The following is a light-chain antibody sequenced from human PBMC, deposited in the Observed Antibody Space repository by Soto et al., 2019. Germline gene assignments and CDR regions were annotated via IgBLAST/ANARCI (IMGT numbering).Light chain of an antibody. J-gene: IGKJ4*01. CDR3: QQYYSSPLT. CDR2: WAS. CDR1: QSVLYSSNNKNY. V-gene: IGKV4-1*01. Sequence: IVMTQSPDSLTVSLGERATINCKSSQSVLYSSNNKNYLAWYQQKPGQPPKLVIYWASTRESGVPDRFSGSGSGTHFTLTISSLQAEDVAVYYCQQYYSSPLTFGGGTKVEIK.